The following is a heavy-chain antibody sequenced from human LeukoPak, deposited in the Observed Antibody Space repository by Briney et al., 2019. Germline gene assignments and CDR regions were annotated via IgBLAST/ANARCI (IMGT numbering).Heavy chain of an antibody. CDR2: IYYSGST. D-gene: IGHD6-19*01. Sequence: SETLSLTCTVSGGSISSSSYYWGWIRQPPGMGLEWIGSIYYSGSTYYNPSLESRVTISVDTSKNQFSLKLSSVTAADTAVYYCARFIAVAGIYFDYWGQGTLVTVSS. V-gene: IGHV4-39*01. CDR3: ARFIAVAGIYFDY. J-gene: IGHJ4*02. CDR1: GGSISSSSYY.